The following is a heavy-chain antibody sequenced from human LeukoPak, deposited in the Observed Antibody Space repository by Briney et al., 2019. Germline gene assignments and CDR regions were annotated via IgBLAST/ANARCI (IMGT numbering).Heavy chain of an antibody. J-gene: IGHJ4*02. CDR2: ISGSGNGGST. CDR1: GFVFSIYT. Sequence: GGSLRLSCSASGFVFSIYTMYWVRQAPGKGPEYVSTISGSGNGGSTYYADSVKGRFTISRDDSKSILYLQMNGLRSEDTAVYYCVKDFGRIRGTPDSWGQGTLVTVSS. V-gene: IGHV3-64D*06. D-gene: IGHD1-26*01. CDR3: VKDFGRIRGTPDS.